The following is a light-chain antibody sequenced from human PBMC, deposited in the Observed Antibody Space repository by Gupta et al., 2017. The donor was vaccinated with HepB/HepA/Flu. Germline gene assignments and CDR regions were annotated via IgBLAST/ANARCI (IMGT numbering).Light chain of an antibody. CDR1: QTINSNF. J-gene: IGKJ5*01. CDR2: GAS. V-gene: IGKV3-20*01. Sequence: EIVLTQSPATLSLSPGERATLSCRASQTINSNFLAWYQQTPGQAPRLLMYGASRRATVPTDMFSGSWYGTYSPLTSSLRDQEDFAGYCSQRDRNSPPLTFGQGTQVEIK. CDR3: QRDRNSPPLT.